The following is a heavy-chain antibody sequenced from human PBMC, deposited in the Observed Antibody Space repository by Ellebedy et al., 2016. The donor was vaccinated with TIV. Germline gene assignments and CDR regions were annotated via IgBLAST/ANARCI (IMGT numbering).Heavy chain of an antibody. Sequence: SETLSLTXIVSGTSISRDYWSWIRQPAGKGLEWIGRISSSGSTNYNPSLKSRVTISVDTSKNQFSLKLSSVTAADTAVYYCARVPRSSNYYYYGMDVWGQGTTVTVSS. CDR1: GTSISRDY. V-gene: IGHV4-4*07. CDR3: ARVPRSSNYYYYGMDV. J-gene: IGHJ6*02. CDR2: ISSSGST.